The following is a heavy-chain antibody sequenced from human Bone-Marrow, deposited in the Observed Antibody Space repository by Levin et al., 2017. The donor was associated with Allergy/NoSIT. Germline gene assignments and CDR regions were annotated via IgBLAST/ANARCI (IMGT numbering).Heavy chain of an antibody. CDR3: AHRRAQRNSWQWAEFDY. D-gene: IGHD6-13*01. V-gene: IGHV2-5*02. CDR2: IYWDDDK. CDR1: SLTSSGVG. Sequence: SLTSSGVGVGWIRQPPGKALECLALIYWDDDKRYNPSLKSRLTITKDTSKNQVVLSLTNVDPVDTATYYCAHRRAQRNSWQWAEFDYWGQGTVVTVSS. J-gene: IGHJ4*02.